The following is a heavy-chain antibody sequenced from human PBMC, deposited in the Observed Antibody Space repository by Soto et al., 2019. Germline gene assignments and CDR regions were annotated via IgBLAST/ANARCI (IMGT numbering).Heavy chain of an antibody. V-gene: IGHV1-8*01. CDR1: GYTFTSYD. Sequence: QVQLVQSGAEVKKPGASVKVSCKASGYTFTSYDINWVRQATGQGLEWMGWMNPNSCNTGYAQKFQGRVTMTRNTSISTAYMELSSLRSEDTAVYYCARGVRVVVAATKHHYYFDYWGQGTLVTVSS. CDR3: ARGVRVVVAATKHHYYFDY. CDR2: MNPNSCNT. D-gene: IGHD2-15*01. J-gene: IGHJ4*02.